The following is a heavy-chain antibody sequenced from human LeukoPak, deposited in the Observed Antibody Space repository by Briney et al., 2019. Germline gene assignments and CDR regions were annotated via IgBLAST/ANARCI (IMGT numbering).Heavy chain of an antibody. D-gene: IGHD4-17*01. J-gene: IGHJ6*02. CDR3: ARNHDYRYGMDV. Sequence: PGGSLRLSCTASGFTFRTYAMNWVRQAPGKGLEWLSGISGSGNGTYYADSVKGRFTISRHNSKNTLYLQMNSLRAEDTAVYYCARNHDYRYGMDVWGQGTTVTVSS. CDR1: GFTFRTYA. CDR2: ISGSGNGT. V-gene: IGHV3-23*01.